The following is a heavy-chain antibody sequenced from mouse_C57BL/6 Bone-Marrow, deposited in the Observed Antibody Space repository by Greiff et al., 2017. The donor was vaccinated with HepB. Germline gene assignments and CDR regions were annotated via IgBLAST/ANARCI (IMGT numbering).Heavy chain of an antibody. CDR3: ARRRITTVVASFDV. CDR1: GYTFTSYW. V-gene: IGHV1-50*01. CDR2: IDPSDSYT. Sequence: QVQLQQSGAELVKPGASVKLSCKASGYTFTSYWMQWVKQRPGQGLEWIGEIDPSDSYTNYNQKFKGKATLTVDTSSSTAYMQLSSLTSEDSAVYYCARRRITTVVASFDVWGTGTTVTVSS. D-gene: IGHD1-1*01. J-gene: IGHJ1*03.